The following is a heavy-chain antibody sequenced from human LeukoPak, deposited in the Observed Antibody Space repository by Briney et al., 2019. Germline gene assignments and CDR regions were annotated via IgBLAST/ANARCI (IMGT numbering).Heavy chain of an antibody. J-gene: IGHJ4*02. V-gene: IGHV3-30*01. Sequence: PGGSLRLSCAASGFTFSSYAMHWVRQAPGKGLEWVAVKSYDGSNKYYADSVKGRFTISRDNSKNTLYLQMNSLRAEDTAVYYCAGTGTTSDFDYWGQGTLVTVSS. CDR1: GFTFSSYA. CDR3: AGTGTTSDFDY. D-gene: IGHD1-1*01. CDR2: KSYDGSNK.